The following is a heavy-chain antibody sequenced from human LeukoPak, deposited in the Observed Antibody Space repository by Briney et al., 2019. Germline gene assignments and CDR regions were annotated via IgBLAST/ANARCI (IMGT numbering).Heavy chain of an antibody. D-gene: IGHD6-19*01. J-gene: IGHJ6*03. CDR1: GGSISSYY. Sequence: PSETLSLTCTVSGGSISSYYWSWIRQPPGKGLEWIGYIYYSGSTNYNPSLKSRVTIPVDTSKNQFSLKLSSVTAADTAVYYCARHSSGWYIMDVWGKGTTVTVSS. CDR3: ARHSSGWYIMDV. V-gene: IGHV4-59*08. CDR2: IYYSGST.